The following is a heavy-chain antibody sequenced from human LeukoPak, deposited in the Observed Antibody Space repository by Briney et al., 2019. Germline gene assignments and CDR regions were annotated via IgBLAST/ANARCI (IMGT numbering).Heavy chain of an antibody. J-gene: IGHJ4*02. Sequence: GGSLRLSCAASGFTFSSFAMSWVRQAPGKGLEWVSAVSASGATPYYADSVKGRFTISRDNSKNTLFVQINSLRAEDTAVYYCAKKLTVAGTFDYWGQGALVTVSS. CDR2: VSASGATP. V-gene: IGHV3-23*01. CDR3: AKKLTVAGTFDY. D-gene: IGHD6-19*01. CDR1: GFTFSSFA.